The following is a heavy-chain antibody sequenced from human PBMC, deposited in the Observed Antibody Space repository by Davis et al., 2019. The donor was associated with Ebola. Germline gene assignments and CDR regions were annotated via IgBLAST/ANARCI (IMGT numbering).Heavy chain of an antibody. CDR1: GFTFSSYA. J-gene: IGHJ4*02. CDR2: ISWDGGST. CDR3: AKDWDGSGYSYFDY. Sequence: PGGSLRLSCAASGFTFSSYAMHWVRQAPGKGLEWVSLISWDGGSTYYADSVKGRFTISRDNSKNSLYLQMNSLRTEDTALYYCAKDWDGSGYSYFDYWGQGTLVTVSS. V-gene: IGHV3-43*01. D-gene: IGHD3-22*01.